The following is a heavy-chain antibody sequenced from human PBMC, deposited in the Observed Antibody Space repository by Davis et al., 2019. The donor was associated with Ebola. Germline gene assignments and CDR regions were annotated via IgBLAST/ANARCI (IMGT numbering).Heavy chain of an antibody. V-gene: IGHV3-53*01. CDR2: IYSGGST. CDR3: ARGQNYYDSSGYYYYFDY. D-gene: IGHD3-22*01. Sequence: GESLKISCAASGFTVSSNYMSWVRQAPGKGLEWVSVIYSGGSTYYADSVKGRFTISRHNSKNSLYLQMNSLRAEDTAVYYCARGQNYYDSSGYYYYFDYWGQGTLVTVSS. J-gene: IGHJ4*02. CDR1: GFTVSSNY.